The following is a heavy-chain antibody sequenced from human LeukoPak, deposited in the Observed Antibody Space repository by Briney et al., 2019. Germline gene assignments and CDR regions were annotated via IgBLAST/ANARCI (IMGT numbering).Heavy chain of an antibody. J-gene: IGHJ4*02. CDR2: IYYSGRT. CDR1: GGSISNYC. Sequence: SETLSLTXTVSGGSISNYCWTWIGQPPGRGLEWIGCIYYSGRTSYNPSLKSRVTMSIDTSKNQFSLKLNSVTASDTAVYFCARGRPYSNYVEDYFDYWGQGALVTVSS. V-gene: IGHV4-59*01. D-gene: IGHD4-11*01. CDR3: ARGRPYSNYVEDYFDY.